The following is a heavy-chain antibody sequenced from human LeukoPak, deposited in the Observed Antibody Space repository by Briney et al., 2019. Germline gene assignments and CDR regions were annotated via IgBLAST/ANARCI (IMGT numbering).Heavy chain of an antibody. V-gene: IGHV3-23*01. Sequence: GGSLRLSCAASGFTFSSYAMSWVRQAPGKGLEWVSVISGSGGRTYYADSVKGRFTISRDNSKNTLYLQMNSLRGEDTAVYYCAKAYTNTWYVFDYWGQGTLVTVSS. CDR2: ISGSGGRT. D-gene: IGHD6-13*01. CDR3: AKAYTNTWYVFDY. J-gene: IGHJ4*02. CDR1: GFTFSSYA.